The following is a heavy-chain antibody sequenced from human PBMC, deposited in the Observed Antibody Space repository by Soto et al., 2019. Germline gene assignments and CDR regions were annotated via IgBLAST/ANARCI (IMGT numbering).Heavy chain of an antibody. CDR3: ARDFFVLRFSYGMDV. J-gene: IGHJ6*02. CDR2: ISSSGSTI. D-gene: IGHD3-3*01. CDR1: GFTFSSYA. Sequence: GGSLRLSCAASGFTFSSYAMSWIRQAPGKGLEWVSYISSSGSTIYYADSVKGRFTISRDNSKNTLYLQMNSLRAEDTAVYYCARDFFVLRFSYGMDVWGQGTTVTVSS. V-gene: IGHV3-48*01.